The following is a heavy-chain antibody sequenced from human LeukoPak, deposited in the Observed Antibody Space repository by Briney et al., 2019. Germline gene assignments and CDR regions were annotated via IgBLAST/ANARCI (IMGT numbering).Heavy chain of an antibody. J-gene: IGHJ3*02. Sequence: GASVKVSCKASGYSFTNFGITWVRQAPGQGLEWMGWISPYDDDPTYAQMFQGRLTMTADTSTSTAYMELRGLRSDDTAMYYCAKVDPPTIAGARGDAFDIWGQGTMVTVSS. CDR3: AKVDPPTIAGARGDAFDI. D-gene: IGHD6-25*01. CDR2: ISPYDDDP. CDR1: GYSFTNFG. V-gene: IGHV1-18*01.